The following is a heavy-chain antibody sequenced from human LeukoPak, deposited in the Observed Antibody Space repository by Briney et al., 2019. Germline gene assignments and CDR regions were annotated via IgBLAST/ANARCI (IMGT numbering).Heavy chain of an antibody. CDR1: GYTFTSYG. D-gene: IGHD5-18*01. Sequence: GTVKVSRKASGYTFTSYGISWVRQAPGQGLEWMGWISAYNGNTNYAQKFQDRVTMTTDTPTSTAYMELRSVRSDDTAVYYCARDFVDTVMVVDYWGQGTLVTVSS. J-gene: IGHJ4*02. CDR2: ISAYNGNT. V-gene: IGHV1-18*01. CDR3: ARDFVDTVMVVDY.